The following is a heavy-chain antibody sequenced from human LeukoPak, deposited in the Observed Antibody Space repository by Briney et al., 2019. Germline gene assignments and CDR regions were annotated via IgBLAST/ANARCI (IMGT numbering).Heavy chain of an antibody. Sequence: GGSLRLSCAASGFALSSHWMSWVRQAPGKGLEWVSVIYSGGSTYYADSVKGRFTISRDNSKNTLYLQMNSLRAEDTAVYYCARGAPYYYYGMDVWGQGTTVTVSS. J-gene: IGHJ6*02. CDR2: IYSGGST. V-gene: IGHV3-53*01. CDR1: GFALSSHW. CDR3: ARGAPYYYYGMDV.